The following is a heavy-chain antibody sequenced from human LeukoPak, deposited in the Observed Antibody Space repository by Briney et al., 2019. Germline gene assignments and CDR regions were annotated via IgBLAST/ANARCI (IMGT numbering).Heavy chain of an antibody. V-gene: IGHV4-59*01. CDR2: IYYSGST. CDR1: GSSISSYY. D-gene: IGHD1-14*01. Sequence: SETLSLTCTVSGSSISSYYWSWIRQPPGKGLEWIGYIYYSGSTNYNPSLKSRVTISVDTSKNQFSLKLSSVTAADTAVYYCARDRSPLSENWFDPWGQGTLVTVSS. CDR3: ARDRSPLSENWFDP. J-gene: IGHJ5*02.